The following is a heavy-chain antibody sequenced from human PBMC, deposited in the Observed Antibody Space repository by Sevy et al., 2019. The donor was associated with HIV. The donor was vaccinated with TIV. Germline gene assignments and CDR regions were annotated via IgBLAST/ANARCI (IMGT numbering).Heavy chain of an antibody. D-gene: IGHD3-10*01. CDR1: GFTFSSYA. J-gene: IGHJ4*02. V-gene: IGHV3-30-3*01. Sequence: GGSLRLSCAASGFTFSSYAMHWVRQAPGKGLEWVAVISYDGSNKYYADSVKGRFTISRDNSKNTLYLQMNSLRAEDTAVYYCARGRWFGELLASGPIDYWGQGTLVTVSS. CDR2: ISYDGSNK. CDR3: ARGRWFGELLASGPIDY.